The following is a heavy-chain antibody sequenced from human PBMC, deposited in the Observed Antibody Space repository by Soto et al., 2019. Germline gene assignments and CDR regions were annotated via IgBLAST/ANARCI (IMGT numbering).Heavy chain of an antibody. D-gene: IGHD5-18*01. CDR3: AREWIQLWPGSLGFWAYGMDV. CDR1: GYTFTGYY. CDR2: INPNSGGT. Sequence: ASVKVSCKASGYTFTGYYMHWVRQAPGQGLEWMGWINPNSGGTNYAQKFQGWVTMTRDTSISTAYMELSRLRSDDTAVYYCAREWIQLWPGSLGFWAYGMDVWGQGTTVTVSS. V-gene: IGHV1-2*04. J-gene: IGHJ6*02.